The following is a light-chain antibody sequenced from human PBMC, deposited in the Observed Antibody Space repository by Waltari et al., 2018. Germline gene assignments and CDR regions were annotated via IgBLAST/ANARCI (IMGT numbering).Light chain of an antibody. Sequence: DIVMTQSPDSLAVSLAERATINCKSSQSVLHSSNNADQLAWYQQKPGQPPKLLISWASTRESGVPDRFRGSGSGTDSTLTISSLQVEDVAVYYCQQCSTTPLPFGGGTKVEIK. CDR1: QSVLHSSNNADQ. V-gene: IGKV4-1*01. CDR3: QQCSTTPLP. J-gene: IGKJ4*01. CDR2: WAS.